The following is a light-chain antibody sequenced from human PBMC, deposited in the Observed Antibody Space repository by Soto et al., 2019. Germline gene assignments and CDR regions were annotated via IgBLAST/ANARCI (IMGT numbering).Light chain of an antibody. CDR1: SSDVGAYNY. Sequence: QSALTQPASVSGSPGQSITISCTGTSSDVGAYNYVSWYQQHPGKAPKLMIYDVSDRPSGVSNRFSGSKSGNTASLTISGLQAEDGADYYCSSYTRGFYVFGTGTKVTVL. V-gene: IGLV2-14*01. CDR3: SSYTRGFYV. CDR2: DVS. J-gene: IGLJ1*01.